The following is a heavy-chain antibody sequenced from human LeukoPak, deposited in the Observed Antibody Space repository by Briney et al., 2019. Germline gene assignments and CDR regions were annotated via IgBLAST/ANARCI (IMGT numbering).Heavy chain of an antibody. V-gene: IGHV1-69*06. Sequence: ASVRVSCKASGGTFSSYSISWVRQAPGQGLEWMGGIIPIFGTANYAKKFQGRVTITADKSKSTAYMELSSLRSEDTAVYYCASLGYYDSSGLRSYWGQGTLVTVSS. CDR1: GGTFSSYS. D-gene: IGHD3-22*01. J-gene: IGHJ4*02. CDR2: IIPIFGTA. CDR3: ASLGYYDSSGLRSY.